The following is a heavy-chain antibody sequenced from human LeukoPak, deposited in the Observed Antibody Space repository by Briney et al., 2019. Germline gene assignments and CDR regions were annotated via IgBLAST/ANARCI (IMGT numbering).Heavy chain of an antibody. CDR3: ARHEDRNWYFDH. CDR2: IYYSGST. D-gene: IGHD1-1*01. Sequence: SQTLSLTCTVSGGSISSGDYYWSWIRQPPGKGLEWIGTIYYSGSTYYNPSLKSRVTISVDTSANQFSLKLSSVTAPDTAVYYCARHEDRNWYFDHWGQGTLVTVSS. V-gene: IGHV4-30-2*03. J-gene: IGHJ4*02. CDR1: GGSISSGDYY.